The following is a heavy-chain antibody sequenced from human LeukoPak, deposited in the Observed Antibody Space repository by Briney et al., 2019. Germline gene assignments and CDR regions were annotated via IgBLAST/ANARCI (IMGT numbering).Heavy chain of an antibody. D-gene: IGHD3-22*01. CDR2: INHSGST. Sequence: SETLSLTCAVYGGSFSGYYWSWIRQPPGKGLEWIEEINHSGSTNYNPSLKSRVTISVDTSKNQFSLKLSSVTAADTAVYYCARIRHYYDSSGYYPFDYWGQGTLVTASS. CDR1: GGSFSGYY. J-gene: IGHJ4*02. CDR3: ARIRHYYDSSGYYPFDY. V-gene: IGHV4-34*01.